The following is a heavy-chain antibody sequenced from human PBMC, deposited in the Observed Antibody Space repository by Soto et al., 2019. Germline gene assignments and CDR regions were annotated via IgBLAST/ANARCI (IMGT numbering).Heavy chain of an antibody. V-gene: IGHV1-3*01. Sequence: QVQLVQSGAEVKKPGASVKVSCKASGYTFTSYAMHWVRQAPGQRLEWMGWINAGNGNTKYSQKFQGRVTITRDTSASRAYRELSSLRSEETAVYYCSRDRGISVRYYYDSSGYLFDYWGQGTLVTVSS. J-gene: IGHJ4*02. D-gene: IGHD3-22*01. CDR1: GYTFTSYA. CDR3: SRDRGISVRYYYDSSGYLFDY. CDR2: INAGNGNT.